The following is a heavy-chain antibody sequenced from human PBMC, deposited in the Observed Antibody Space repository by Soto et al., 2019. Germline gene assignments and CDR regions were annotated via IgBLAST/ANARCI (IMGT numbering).Heavy chain of an antibody. CDR2: ISYDGSNK. Sequence: GGSLRLSCAASGFTFSSYAMHWVRQAPGKGLEWVAVISYDGSNKYYADSVKGRFTISRDNSKNTLYLQMNSLRAEDTAVYYCARDLGSPSYYGMDVWGQGTTVTVSS. CDR3: ARDLGSPSYYGMDV. J-gene: IGHJ6*02. CDR1: GFTFSSYA. V-gene: IGHV3-30-3*01. D-gene: IGHD5-12*01.